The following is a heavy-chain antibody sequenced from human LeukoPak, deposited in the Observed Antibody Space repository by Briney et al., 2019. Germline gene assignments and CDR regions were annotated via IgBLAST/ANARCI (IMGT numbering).Heavy chain of an antibody. CDR3: TRRKYYESSGYCHLDY. J-gene: IGHJ4*02. CDR1: GGSISSSSYF. V-gene: IGHV4-39*01. Sequence: PSETLSLTCTVSGGSISSSSYFWGSIRQPPGKGLEWLGSTYYTGSTYYNPSLKSRVTISVDTSRNQFSLRLRSVTAADTAVYYCTRRKYYESSGYCHLDYWGQGTLVTVSS. CDR2: TYYTGST. D-gene: IGHD3-22*01.